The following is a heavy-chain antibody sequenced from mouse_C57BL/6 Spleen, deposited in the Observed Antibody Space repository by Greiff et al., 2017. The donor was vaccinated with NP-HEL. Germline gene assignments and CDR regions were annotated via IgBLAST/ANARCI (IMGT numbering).Heavy chain of an antibody. CDR1: GYTFTSYW. Sequence: QVQLQQPGAELVMPGASVKLSCKASGYTFTSYWMHWVKQRPGQGLEWTGEIDPSDSYTNYNQKFKGKSTLTVDKSSSTAYMQLSSLTSEDSAVYYCARSSYYYGSSYRGYFDVWGTGTTVTVSS. V-gene: IGHV1-69*01. CDR3: ARSSYYYGSSYRGYFDV. CDR2: IDPSDSYT. D-gene: IGHD1-1*01. J-gene: IGHJ1*03.